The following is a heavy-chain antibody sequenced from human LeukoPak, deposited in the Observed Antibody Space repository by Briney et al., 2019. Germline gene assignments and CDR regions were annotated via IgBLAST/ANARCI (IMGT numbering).Heavy chain of an antibody. CDR2: IWYDGSNK. CDR3: ARDGAYRTGWYYCES. D-gene: IGHD6-13*01. V-gene: IGHV3-33*01. Sequence: QSGGSLRLSCAASGFTFSDYGMHWVRQAPGKGLEWVAIIWYDGSNKYYADSVKGRFTISRDNSKNTLYLQMNSLRAEDTAIYYCARDGAYRTGWYYCESWGQGTLVTVSS. CDR1: GFTFSDYG. J-gene: IGHJ4*02.